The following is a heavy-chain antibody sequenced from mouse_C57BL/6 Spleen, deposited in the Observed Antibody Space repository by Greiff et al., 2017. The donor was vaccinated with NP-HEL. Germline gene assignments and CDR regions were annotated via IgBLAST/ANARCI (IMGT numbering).Heavy chain of an antibody. Sequence: QVQLQQSGAELVRPGASVTLSCKASGYTFTDYEMHWVKRTPVHGLEWIGAIDPETGGTAYNQKFKGKAILTADKSSSTAYMELRSLTSEDSAVYYCTGVYAMDYWGQGTSVTVSS. J-gene: IGHJ4*01. CDR1: GYTFTDYE. V-gene: IGHV1-15*01. CDR3: TGVYAMDY. CDR2: IDPETGGT.